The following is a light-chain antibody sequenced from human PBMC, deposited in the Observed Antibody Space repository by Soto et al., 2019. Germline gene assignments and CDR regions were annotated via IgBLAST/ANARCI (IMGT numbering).Light chain of an antibody. J-gene: IGLJ3*02. Sequence: QPVLTQPPSVSGAPGQRVTISCTGSSSNIGAGYDVHWYRQVPGTAPKLLIFGNTNRPSGVPDRFSGSKSGSSASLAITGLQAEDESEYHCQSYDSSLTGSVFGGGTKLTVL. CDR2: GNT. V-gene: IGLV1-40*01. CDR3: QSYDSSLTGSV. CDR1: SSNIGAGYD.